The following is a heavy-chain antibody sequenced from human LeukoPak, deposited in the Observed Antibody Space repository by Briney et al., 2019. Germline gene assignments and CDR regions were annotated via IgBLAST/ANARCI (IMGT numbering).Heavy chain of an antibody. CDR1: GFTFSGSA. J-gene: IGHJ4*02. CDR3: TTVAGGPDY. Sequence: GGSLRLSCAASGFTFSGSAMHWVRQASGKGLEWVGRIRSKANSYATAYAASVKGRFTISRDDSKNTAYLQMNSLKTEDMAVYYCTTVAGGPDYWGQGTLVTVSS. CDR2: IRSKANSYAT. D-gene: IGHD6-19*01. V-gene: IGHV3-73*01.